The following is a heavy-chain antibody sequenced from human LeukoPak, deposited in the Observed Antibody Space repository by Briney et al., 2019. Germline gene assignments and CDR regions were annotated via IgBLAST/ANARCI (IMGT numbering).Heavy chain of an antibody. CDR1: GFTFSSYR. J-gene: IGHJ5*02. CDR2: INPDGSWT. D-gene: IGHD2-21*02. CDR3: ARYEQRPGVTASDP. V-gene: IGHV3-74*01. Sequence: GGSLRLSCAASGFTFSSYRMVWFRQAPGKGLVWVSCINPDGSWTLHADSVKGRFAISRDYARNTLYLQMNSLGVEDTAMYYCARYEQRPGVTASDPWSQGTLVTVSS.